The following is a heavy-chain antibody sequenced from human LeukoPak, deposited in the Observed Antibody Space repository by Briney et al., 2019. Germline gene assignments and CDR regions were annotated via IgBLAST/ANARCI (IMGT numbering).Heavy chain of an antibody. J-gene: IGHJ4*02. Sequence: ASVKVSCKASGYTFTSYGISWVRQAPGQGLEWTGWISAYNGNTNYAQKLQGRVTMTTDTSTSTAYMELRSLRSDDTAVYYCARSDYGSGSYYSGIPPLDYWGQGTLVTVSS. CDR1: GYTFTSYG. D-gene: IGHD3-10*01. CDR2: ISAYNGNT. V-gene: IGHV1-18*01. CDR3: ARSDYGSGSYYSGIPPLDY.